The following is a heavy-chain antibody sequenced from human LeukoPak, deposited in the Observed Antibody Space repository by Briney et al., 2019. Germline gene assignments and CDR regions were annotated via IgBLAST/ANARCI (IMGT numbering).Heavy chain of an antibody. CDR2: IGSDNKP. D-gene: IGHD2-15*01. CDR1: GFTFSAYA. J-gene: IGHJ3*02. Sequence: GGSLRLSCEASGFTFSAYAMTWVPQAPGKGLEWVSSIGSDNKPHYSESVRGRFAISRDNSKSMLFLQLNSLRAEDTAVYYCAKDQRGLLGGNAFDIWGQGTMVTVSS. V-gene: IGHV3-23*01. CDR3: AKDQRGLLGGNAFDI.